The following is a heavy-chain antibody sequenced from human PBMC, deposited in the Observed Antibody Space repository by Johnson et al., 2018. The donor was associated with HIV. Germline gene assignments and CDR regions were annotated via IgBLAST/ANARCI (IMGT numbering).Heavy chain of an antibody. D-gene: IGHD3-3*01. V-gene: IGHV3-15*04. J-gene: IGHJ3*02. CDR2: IESNADGGAA. CDR3: ARATGSWRDAFDI. Sequence: VQLVESGGVLVKPGGSLRLSCAASGFTFSHAWMSWVRQAPGKGLEWVGHIESNADGGAADYAAPLEGRFTISRDDSKSTRYLQMNSLSAEDTAVYYCARATGSWRDAFDIWDQGTMVTVSS. CDR1: GFTFSHAW.